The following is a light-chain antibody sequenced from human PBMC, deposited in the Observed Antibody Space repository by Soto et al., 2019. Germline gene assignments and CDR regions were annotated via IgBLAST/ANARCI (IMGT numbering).Light chain of an antibody. V-gene: IGLV1-40*01. Sequence: QSVLTRPPSVSGAPGQRVTISCTGSSSNIGAGYDVHWYQQLPGTAPKLLIFGNSNRPSGVPDRFSGSKSGTSASLAITGLQAEDEADYYCQSYASSLSGWVFGGGTKLTVL. J-gene: IGLJ2*01. CDR2: GNS. CDR1: SSNIGAGYD. CDR3: QSYASSLSGWV.